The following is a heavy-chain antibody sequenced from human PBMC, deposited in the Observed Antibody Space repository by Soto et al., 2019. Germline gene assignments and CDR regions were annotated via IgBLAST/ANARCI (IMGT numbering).Heavy chain of an antibody. J-gene: IGHJ4*02. CDR2: ISGSGGST. CDR1: GFPFSSYA. V-gene: IGHV3-23*01. D-gene: IGHD3-10*01. Sequence: QPGGSMRLFCAASGFPFSSYAMTWVRQAPGKGLEWVSLISGSGGSTYYADSVKARFTISRDNSKDTLYLQMTSLRAEDTAVYYCATVHGSGSYNNWPAYWGQGTLVTVSS. CDR3: ATVHGSGSYNNWPAY.